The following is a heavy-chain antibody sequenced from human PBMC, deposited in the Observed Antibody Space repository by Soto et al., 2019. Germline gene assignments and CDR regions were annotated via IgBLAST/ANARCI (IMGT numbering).Heavy chain of an antibody. J-gene: IGHJ6*02. D-gene: IGHD3-3*01. CDR1: GGTFSNYA. Sequence: SVKVSCKASGGTFSNYAITWVRQAPGQGLEWMRGIIPIFGSANYAQNFQGRVTITADESTRTAYMELSSLRSEDTAMYYCAKGTTVFGAVVHYYYYGLDSWG. CDR2: IIPIFGSA. CDR3: AKGTTVFGAVVHYYYYGLDS. V-gene: IGHV1-69*13.